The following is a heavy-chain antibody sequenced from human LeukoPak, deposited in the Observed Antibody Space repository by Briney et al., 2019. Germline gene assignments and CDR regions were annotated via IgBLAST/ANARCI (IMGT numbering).Heavy chain of an antibody. J-gene: IGHJ5*02. CDR1: GGSFSGYY. Sequence: SETLSLTCAVYGGSFSGYYWSWIRQPPGKGLEWIGEINHSGSTNYNPSLKSRVTISADTSKNQFSLKLSSVTAADTAVYYCARGPHFGNCSGGSCYSSNWFDPWGQGTLVTVSS. CDR3: ARGPHFGNCSGGSCYSSNWFDP. D-gene: IGHD2-15*01. CDR2: INHSGST. V-gene: IGHV4-34*01.